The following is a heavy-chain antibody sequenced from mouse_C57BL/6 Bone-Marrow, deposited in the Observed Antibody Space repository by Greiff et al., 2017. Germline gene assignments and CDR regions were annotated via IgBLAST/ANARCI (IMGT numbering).Heavy chain of an antibody. Sequence: EVKLVESGGGLVKPGGSLKLSCAASGFTFSSYAMSWVRRTPEKRLEWVATISDGGSYTYYPDNVKGRFTISRDNAKNNLYLQMSHLKSEDTAMYYCARDYGSSFDYWGQGTTLTVSS. V-gene: IGHV5-4*01. J-gene: IGHJ2*01. CDR3: ARDYGSSFDY. CDR1: GFTFSSYA. D-gene: IGHD1-1*01. CDR2: ISDGGSYT.